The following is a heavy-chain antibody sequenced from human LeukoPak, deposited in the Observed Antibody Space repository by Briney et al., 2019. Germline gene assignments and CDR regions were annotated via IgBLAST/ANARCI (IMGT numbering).Heavy chain of an antibody. Sequence: SETLSLTCAVSGYSISSGYYWGWIRQPPGKGLEWIGSIYHSGSTYYNPSLKSRVTISVDTSKNQFSLKLSSVTAADTAVYYCARAFITMVRGVITKPSNWFDPRGQGTLVTVSS. V-gene: IGHV4-38-2*01. J-gene: IGHJ5*02. CDR1: GYSISSGYY. CDR3: ARAFITMVRGVITKPSNWFDP. D-gene: IGHD3-10*01. CDR2: IYHSGST.